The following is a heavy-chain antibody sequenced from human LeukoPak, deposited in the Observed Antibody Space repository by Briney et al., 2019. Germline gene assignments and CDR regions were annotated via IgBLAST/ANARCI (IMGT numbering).Heavy chain of an antibody. CDR1: GFTFSSYG. D-gene: IGHD4-17*01. CDR3: AKDEGRDYDAFDI. J-gene: IGHJ3*02. Sequence: GGSLRLSCAASGFTFSSYGMHWVRQAPGKGLKWVAFIRYDGSNKYYADSAKGRFTISRDNSKNALYLQMNSLRAEDTAVYYCAKDEGRDYDAFDIWGQGTMVTVSS. V-gene: IGHV3-30*02. CDR2: IRYDGSNK.